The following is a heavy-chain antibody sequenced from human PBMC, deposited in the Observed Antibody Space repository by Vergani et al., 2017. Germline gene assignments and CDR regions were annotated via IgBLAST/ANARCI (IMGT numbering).Heavy chain of an antibody. Sequence: QVQVVQSGAEVKKSGASVKVSCKTSVYTFSNYYMHWVRQAPGQGLEWMGIINPSGDHTNYAQKFQGRVTMTRDTSTSTVYMELSSLRSEDTAIYYCARGDYGILTGYRYWGQGTLVTVSA. V-gene: IGHV1-46*03. CDR2: INPSGDHT. D-gene: IGHD3-9*01. CDR1: VYTFSNYY. J-gene: IGHJ4*02. CDR3: ARGDYGILTGYRY.